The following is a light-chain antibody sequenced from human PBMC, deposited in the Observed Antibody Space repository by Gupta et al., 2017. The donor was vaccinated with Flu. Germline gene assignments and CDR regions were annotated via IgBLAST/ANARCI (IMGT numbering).Light chain of an antibody. V-gene: IGKV4-1*01. CDR2: WAS. CDR1: QSVLYSINKKNC. CDR3: QQYYTTPFT. Sequence: DIVMTQSPDSLAVSLGERATINCKSRQSVLYSINKKNCLAWYQQKPGQPPKLLLYWASTRESGVPDRFSGSGSGTDFTLTITSLQAEDVAVYYCQQYYTTPFTFGPGTKVDLK. J-gene: IGKJ3*01.